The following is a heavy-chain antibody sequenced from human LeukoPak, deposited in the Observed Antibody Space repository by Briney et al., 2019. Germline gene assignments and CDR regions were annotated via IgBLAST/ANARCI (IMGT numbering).Heavy chain of an antibody. CDR3: ARDMGKAAANYFFDY. Sequence: PGGSLRLSCAASGFTFSRYWMSWVRQAPGKGLEWVSSISTSISYIYYADSVKGRFTISRDNAKNSLYLQMNSLRADDTAVYYCARDMGKAAANYFFDYWGQGTLVTVSS. CDR1: GFTFSRYW. CDR2: ISTSISYI. D-gene: IGHD2-15*01. J-gene: IGHJ4*02. V-gene: IGHV3-21*01.